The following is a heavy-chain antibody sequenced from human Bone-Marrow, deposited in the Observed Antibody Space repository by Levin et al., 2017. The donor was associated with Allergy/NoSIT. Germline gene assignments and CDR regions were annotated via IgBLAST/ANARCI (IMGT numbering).Heavy chain of an antibody. V-gene: IGHV3-33*01. D-gene: IGHD6-13*01. CDR2: ICFDGSNK. CDR1: GFTFSSYG. CDR3: GRGAADETYYDDYYVEV. J-gene: IGHJ6*03. Sequence: GGSLRLSCAASGFTFSSYGMHWVRQAPGKGLEWVAVICFDGSNKYYADSVKGRFTISRDNPKNTLYLQVNSLRAEDTAVYYCGRGAADETYYDDYYVEVWGKGTTVTVSS.